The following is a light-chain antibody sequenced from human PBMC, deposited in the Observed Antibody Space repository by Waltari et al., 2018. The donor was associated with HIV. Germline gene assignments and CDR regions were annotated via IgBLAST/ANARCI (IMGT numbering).Light chain of an antibody. V-gene: IGKV1-5*03. Sequence: DIQMTQSPSTLSASVGDRVTITCRASQNIGYWLAWYQQKPGKAPNLLIYKASNLESGVPSRFSGSGSGTEFTLTISSLQPDDFATYFCQKYSSYSWTFGQGTKVEIK. CDR3: QKYSSYSWT. CDR2: KAS. J-gene: IGKJ1*01. CDR1: QNIGYW.